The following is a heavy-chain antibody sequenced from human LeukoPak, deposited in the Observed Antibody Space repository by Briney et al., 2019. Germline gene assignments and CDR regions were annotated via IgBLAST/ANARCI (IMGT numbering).Heavy chain of an antibody. D-gene: IGHD5-12*01. Sequence: GGSLRLSCAASGFAFSSYAMSWVRQAPGKGLEWVSAISGSGGSTYYADSVKGRFTISRDNSKNTLYLQMNSLRAEDTAVYYCPGLASWNWFDPWGQGTLVTVSS. CDR2: ISGSGGST. J-gene: IGHJ5*02. V-gene: IGHV3-23*01. CDR1: GFAFSSYA. CDR3: PGLASWNWFDP.